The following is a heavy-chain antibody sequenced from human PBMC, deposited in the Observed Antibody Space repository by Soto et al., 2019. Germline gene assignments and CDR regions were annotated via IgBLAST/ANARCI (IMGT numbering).Heavy chain of an antibody. CDR2: SYHSGNT. Sequence: QVQLQESGPGLVKPSGTLSLTCALSGASIITDNWWSWVRQPPGKETKRIGESYHSGNTKSNPSVKSCVTISVATSTNQFSLTVSSVTAADTAIYYCARASASSTLRGVVINWGQGTLVTVSS. J-gene: IGHJ4*02. D-gene: IGHD3-10*01. CDR3: ARASASSTLRGVVIN. CDR1: GASIITDNW. V-gene: IGHV4-4*02.